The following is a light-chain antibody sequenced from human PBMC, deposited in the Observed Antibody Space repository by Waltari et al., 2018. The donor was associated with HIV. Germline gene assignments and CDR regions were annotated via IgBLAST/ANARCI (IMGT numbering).Light chain of an antibody. CDR1: SSDIGGYNY. CDR3: SSYAPTNNFYVL. CDR2: EVT. J-gene: IGLJ2*01. Sequence: QSALTQPPSASGSPGQPVTISFTGHSSDIGGYNYVYWYQQHPGKAPKLIMTEVTKRPSGVPDRFSGSKSGNTASLTVSGLQAEDEAHYYCSSYAPTNNFYVLFGGGTALTVL. V-gene: IGLV2-8*01.